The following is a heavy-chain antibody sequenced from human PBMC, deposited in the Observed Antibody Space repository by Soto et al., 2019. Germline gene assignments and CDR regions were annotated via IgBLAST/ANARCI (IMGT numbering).Heavy chain of an antibody. CDR2: ISYDGSNK. V-gene: IGHV3-30*18. Sequence: GGSLRLSCAASGFTFSSYGMHWVRQAPGKGLEWVAVISYDGSNKYYADSVKGRFTISRDNSKNTLYLQMNSLRAEDTAVYYCAKEGWPMIVVVSSYWGQGSLVTVSS. D-gene: IGHD3-22*01. CDR3: AKEGWPMIVVVSSY. J-gene: IGHJ4*02. CDR1: GFTFSSYG.